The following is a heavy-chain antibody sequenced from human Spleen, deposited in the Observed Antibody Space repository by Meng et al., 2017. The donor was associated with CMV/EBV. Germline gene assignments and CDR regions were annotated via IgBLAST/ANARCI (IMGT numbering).Heavy chain of an antibody. V-gene: IGHV3-21*01. CDR3: ARDWDTGI. CDR2: ISSSRNSI. Sequence: GESLKISCAASGFSFSDYAMNWVRQAPGKGLEWVSSISSSRNSIYYADSVKGRFTISRDNAKNSLYLQMNSLRAEDTAVYYCARDWDTGIWGQGTLVTVSS. J-gene: IGHJ4*02. D-gene: IGHD1-14*01. CDR1: GFSFSDYA.